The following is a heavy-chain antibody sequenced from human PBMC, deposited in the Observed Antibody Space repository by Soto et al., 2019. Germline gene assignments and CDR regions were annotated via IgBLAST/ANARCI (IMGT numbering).Heavy chain of an antibody. J-gene: IGHJ4*02. CDR3: ARERYSSSWFDFDY. CDR1: GFTFSSYA. CDR2: ISYDGSNK. D-gene: IGHD6-13*01. V-gene: IGHV3-30-3*01. Sequence: GGSLRLSCAASGFTFSSYAMHWVSQAPGKGLEWVAVISYDGSNKYYADSVKGRFTISRDNSKNTLYLQMNSLRAEDTAVYYCARERYSSSWFDFDYWGQGTLVTVSS.